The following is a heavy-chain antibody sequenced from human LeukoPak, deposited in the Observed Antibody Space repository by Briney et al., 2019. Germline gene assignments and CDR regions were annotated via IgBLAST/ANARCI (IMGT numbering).Heavy chain of an antibody. CDR2: IYTSGST. CDR1: GDYMRSYY. Sequence: PSETLSLTCSVSGDYMRSYYWSWIRQPAGKGLEWIGRIYTSGSTNYNPSLKGRVTVSVDTSKNQFSLKLSSVTAADTAVYYCARDTKNYYYYMDVWGKGTTVTVSS. D-gene: IGHD2-2*01. CDR3: ARDTKNYYYYMDV. V-gene: IGHV4-4*07. J-gene: IGHJ6*03.